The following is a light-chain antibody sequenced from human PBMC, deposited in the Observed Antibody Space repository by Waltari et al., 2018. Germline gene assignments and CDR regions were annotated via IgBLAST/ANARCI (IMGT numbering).Light chain of an antibody. CDR2: QHN. Sequence: SYELTQPPSVSVSPGRTATLTCSGDKLGDKYASWYQQKPGQSPVLVIYQHNKRPSGIPERFSGSNSGNTATLTISGTQAMDEADYYCQAWDSSTGVIFGGGTKLTVL. CDR1: KLGDKY. CDR3: QAWDSSTGVI. V-gene: IGLV3-1*01. J-gene: IGLJ2*01.